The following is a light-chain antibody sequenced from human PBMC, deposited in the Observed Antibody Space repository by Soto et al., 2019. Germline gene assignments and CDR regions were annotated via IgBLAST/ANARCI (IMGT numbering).Light chain of an antibody. CDR1: ESVHRN. V-gene: IGKV3-15*01. J-gene: IGKJ3*01. CDR2: YAS. Sequence: EVVMTQSPATLSVSPGERVTLSCRASESVHRNLAWYQQKPGQGPCLLIYYASTRATGVPDRFTGSGSGTEFTLTISSLQSEDFGVYHCQHYSNWPPTFGPGTKVEIK. CDR3: QHYSNWPPT.